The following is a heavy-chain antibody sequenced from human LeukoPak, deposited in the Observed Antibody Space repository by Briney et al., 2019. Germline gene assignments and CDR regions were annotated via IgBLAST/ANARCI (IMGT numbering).Heavy chain of an antibody. J-gene: IGHJ4*02. V-gene: IGHV1-8*01. CDR3: ARAQVIAAAVPGY. CDR1: GYTFTSYD. CDR2: MNPNSGNT. D-gene: IGHD6-13*01. Sequence: ASVKVSCKASGYTFTSYDINWVRQATGQGLEWMGWMNPNSGNTGYAQKFQGRVTMTRNTSISTAYMELSSLRSEDTAVYYCARAQVIAAAVPGYWGKGTLVTVSS.